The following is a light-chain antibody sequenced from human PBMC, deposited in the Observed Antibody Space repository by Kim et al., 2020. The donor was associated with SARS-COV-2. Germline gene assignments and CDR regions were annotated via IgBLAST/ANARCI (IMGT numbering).Light chain of an antibody. J-gene: IGLJ1*01. V-gene: IGLV1-40*01. CDR3: QSYDTSLSHYV. CDR2: GNT. CDR1: SSNIGSDYG. Sequence: QRVTISCTGSSSNIGSDYGVNWYQQFPGTAPKLLINGNTNRPSGVPDRFSGSKTGSSASLAITGLQAEDEADYYCQSYDTSLSHYVFGIGTKVTV.